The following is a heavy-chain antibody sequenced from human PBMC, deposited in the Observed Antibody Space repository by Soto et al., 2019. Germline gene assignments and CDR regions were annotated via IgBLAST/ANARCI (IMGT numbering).Heavy chain of an antibody. Sequence: QVQLVESGGGVVQPGRSLRLSCAASGFTFSSYGMHWVRQAPGKGLEWVAVISYDGSNKYYADSVKGRFTISRDNSKNTLYLQMNSLRAEDTAVYYCAKDPTIQGFWSGYSTRYDYYGMDVWGQGTTVTVSS. CDR1: GFTFSSYG. V-gene: IGHV3-30*18. J-gene: IGHJ6*02. D-gene: IGHD3-3*01. CDR3: AKDPTIQGFWSGYSTRYDYYGMDV. CDR2: ISYDGSNK.